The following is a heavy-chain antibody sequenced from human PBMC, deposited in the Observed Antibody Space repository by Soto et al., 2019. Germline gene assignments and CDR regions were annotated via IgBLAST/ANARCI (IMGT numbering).Heavy chain of an antibody. V-gene: IGHV1-18*01. CDR3: ATLITGTTRWFDP. D-gene: IGHD1-20*01. CDR2: ISPFNGNT. J-gene: IGHJ5*02. Sequence: XSVKVSCKSSGYPFTHYGITLVRHTPGQGLEWMGWISPFNGNTNYGQTLQGRVTLTTDTSTSTVYMELRSLRSDDTAVYYCATLITGTTRWFDPWGQGTLVTVSS. CDR1: GYPFTHYG.